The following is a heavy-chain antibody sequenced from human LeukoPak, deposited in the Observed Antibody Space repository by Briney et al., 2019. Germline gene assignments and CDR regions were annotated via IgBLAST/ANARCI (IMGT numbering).Heavy chain of an antibody. Sequence: GVSLRLSCAASGFTFSNAWMSWVRQAPGKGLEWVGRIKSKTDGGTTDYAAPVKGRFTISRNDSKNTLYLQMNSLKTEDTAVFYCAAAAYDYWGEGTLVTVSS. V-gene: IGHV3-15*01. CDR3: AAAAYDY. CDR1: GFTFSNAW. D-gene: IGHD2-2*01. J-gene: IGHJ4*02. CDR2: IKSKTDGGTT.